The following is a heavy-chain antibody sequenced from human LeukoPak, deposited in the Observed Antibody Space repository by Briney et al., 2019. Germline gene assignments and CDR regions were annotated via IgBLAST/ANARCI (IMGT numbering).Heavy chain of an antibody. D-gene: IGHD5-18*01. CDR3: ARDPTEVDTAMVANHYFDY. Sequence: GGSLRLSCAASGFTFSSYGMHWVRQAPGKGLEWVALISYDGNNKFYADSVKGRFAISRDNSKDTLYLQVNSLRAEDTAVYYCARDPTEVDTAMVANHYFDYWGQGTLVTVSS. CDR1: GFTFSSYG. V-gene: IGHV3-30*03. CDR2: ISYDGNNK. J-gene: IGHJ4*02.